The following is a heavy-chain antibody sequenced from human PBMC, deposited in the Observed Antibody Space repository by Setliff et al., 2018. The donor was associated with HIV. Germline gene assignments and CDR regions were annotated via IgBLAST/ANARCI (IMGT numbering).Heavy chain of an antibody. CDR3: ARVQQQLLQEDDYFDY. Sequence: GSLRLSCAASGFTFSRYGMHWVRQAPGKGLEWVAVIWYDGSNKHYADSVKGRFTLSRDNFRNTLYLQMNSLRPEDTAVYYCARVQQQLLQEDDYFDYWGQGTLVTVSS. CDR1: GFTFSRYG. V-gene: IGHV3-33*08. J-gene: IGHJ4*02. CDR2: IWYDGSNK. D-gene: IGHD6-13*01.